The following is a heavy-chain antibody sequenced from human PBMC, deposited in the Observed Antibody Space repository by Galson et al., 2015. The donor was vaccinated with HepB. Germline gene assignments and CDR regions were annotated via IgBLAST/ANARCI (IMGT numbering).Heavy chain of an antibody. V-gene: IGHV4-39*01. CDR3: ARQDGYNYGYKVDY. CDR1: GGSISSSSYY. J-gene: IGHJ4*02. D-gene: IGHD5-18*01. Sequence: ETLSLTCTVSGGSISSSSYYWGWIRQPPGKGLEWIGSIYYGGSTYYNPSLKSRVTISVDTSKNQFSLKVSSVTAADTAVYYCARQDGYNYGYKVDYWGQGTLVTVSS. CDR2: IYYGGST.